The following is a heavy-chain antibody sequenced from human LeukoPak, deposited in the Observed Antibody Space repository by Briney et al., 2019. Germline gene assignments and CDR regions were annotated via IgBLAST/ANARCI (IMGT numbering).Heavy chain of an antibody. J-gene: IGHJ6*03. Sequence: GGSLRLSCAASGFTFSSYGMHWVRQAPGKGLEWVTFIPYDGSNKYYADSVKGRFTISRDNSKNTLSLQMNSLRAEDTAVYYCASVTLWGSGSYLAYYYMDVWGKGTTVTVSS. CDR2: IPYDGSNK. CDR1: GFTFSSYG. CDR3: ASVTLWGSGSYLAYYYMDV. V-gene: IGHV3-30*02. D-gene: IGHD3-10*01.